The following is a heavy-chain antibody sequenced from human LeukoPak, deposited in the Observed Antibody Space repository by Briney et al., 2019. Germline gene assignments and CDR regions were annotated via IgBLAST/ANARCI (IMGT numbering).Heavy chain of an antibody. CDR2: ISYDGSNK. Sequence: GGSLRLSCAASGFTFSSYAMHWVRQAPGKGLEWVAVISYDGSNKYYADSVKGRFTISRDNAKNSLYLQMNSLRPDDTALYFCAKDESHIYGMDVWGQGTTVTVSS. J-gene: IGHJ6*02. D-gene: IGHD2-21*01. CDR3: AKDESHIYGMDV. V-gene: IGHV3-30-3*01. CDR1: GFTFSSYA.